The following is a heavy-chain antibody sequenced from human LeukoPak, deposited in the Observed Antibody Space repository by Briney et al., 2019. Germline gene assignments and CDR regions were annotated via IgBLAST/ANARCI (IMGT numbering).Heavy chain of an antibody. V-gene: IGHV3-72*01. CDR3: ARGEIGYCSRTTCYGFDY. J-gene: IGHJ4*02. CDR2: TRNKANSHTT. CDR1: GFTFSDHY. Sequence: PGGSLRLSCAASGFTFSDHYMDWVRQAPGKGLEWVGRTRNKANSHTTEYAASVKGRFTISRDDSKNSLYLQINSLKTEDTAVYYCARGEIGYCSRTTCYGFDYWGQGTLVTVSS. D-gene: IGHD2-2*01.